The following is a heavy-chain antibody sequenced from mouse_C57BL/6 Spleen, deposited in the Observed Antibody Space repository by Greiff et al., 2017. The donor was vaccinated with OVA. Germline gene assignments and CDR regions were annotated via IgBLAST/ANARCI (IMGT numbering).Heavy chain of an antibody. J-gene: IGHJ3*01. Sequence: VKLVESGPGLVAPSQSLSITCTVSGFSLTSYAISWVRQPPGKGLEWLGVIWTGGGTNYNSALKSRLSISKDNSKSQVFLKMNSLQTDDTARYYCASPDGYYTPFAYWGQGTLVTVSA. CDR1: GFSLTSYA. V-gene: IGHV2-9-1*01. CDR3: ASPDGYYTPFAY. D-gene: IGHD2-3*01. CDR2: IWTGGGT.